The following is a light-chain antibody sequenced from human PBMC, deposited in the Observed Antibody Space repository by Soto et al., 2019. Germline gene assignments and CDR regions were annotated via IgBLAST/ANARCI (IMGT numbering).Light chain of an antibody. CDR1: QSISSY. CDR3: QQSYSKSRT. Sequence: DIQMTQSPSSLSASVGDRVTISCRASQSISSYLNWYQQKPGKAPNLLIYAASSLQSGVPSRFSGSGSGTDLTLTISSLQPEDFATYYCQQSYSKSRTFGQGTKVEIK. CDR2: AAS. V-gene: IGKV1-39*01. J-gene: IGKJ1*01.